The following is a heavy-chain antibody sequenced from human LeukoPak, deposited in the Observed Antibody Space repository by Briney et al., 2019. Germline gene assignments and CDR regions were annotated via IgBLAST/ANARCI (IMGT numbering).Heavy chain of an antibody. CDR2: INSDGSSA. V-gene: IGHV3-74*01. Sequence: GGPLRLSCAASGFTFSSYGMHWVRQAPGKGLVWVSHINSDGSSATYADSVKGRLTISRDNAKNTVYLQMNSLRDEDTAVYYCASGRRGIIAAGLDYWGQGTLVTVSS. CDR1: GFTFSSYG. CDR3: ASGRRGIIAAGLDY. J-gene: IGHJ4*02. D-gene: IGHD6-13*01.